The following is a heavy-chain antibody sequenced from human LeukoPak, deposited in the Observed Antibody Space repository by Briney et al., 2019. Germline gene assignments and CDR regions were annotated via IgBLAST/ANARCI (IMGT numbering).Heavy chain of an antibody. D-gene: IGHD1-26*01. V-gene: IGHV3-21*01. CDR3: ARDNSGYSGSYWFDP. CDR2: ISSSSSYI. J-gene: IGHJ5*02. CDR1: GFTFSSYS. Sequence: GGSLRLSCAASGFTFSSYSMNWVRQAPGKGLEWVSAISSSSSYIYYADSVKGRFTISRDNAKYSLYLQMNSLRAEDTAVYYCARDNSGYSGSYWFDPWGQGTLVTVSS.